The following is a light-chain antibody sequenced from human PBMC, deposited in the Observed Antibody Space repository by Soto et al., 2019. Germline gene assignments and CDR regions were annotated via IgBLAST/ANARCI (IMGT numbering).Light chain of an antibody. V-gene: IGKV1-5*01. CDR3: QQLNSYPT. Sequence: DLQMTQSPSTLSASLGDSVTITCRDSQSISSWLAWYHQKPGKAPKLLIYDASTLQSGVQSRFSGSGSGTESTLTISSLQPEDFATYYCQQLNSYPTCGQGTRLEIK. CDR1: QSISSW. J-gene: IGKJ5*01. CDR2: DAS.